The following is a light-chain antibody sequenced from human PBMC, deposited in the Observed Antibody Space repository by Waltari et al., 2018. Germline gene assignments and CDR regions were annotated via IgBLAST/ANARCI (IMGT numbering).Light chain of an antibody. CDR2: GAS. V-gene: IGKV3-20*01. CDR1: QSVSSNY. J-gene: IGKJ1*01. Sequence: EIVLTQSPGILSSSPGERATLSCRASQSVSSNYLVWYQKKVGQAPRLLIFGASNRVTGIPDRFSGSGSGTDFTLTISRLESEDFTVYYCQQYGSSPWTFGQGTKVEI. CDR3: QQYGSSPWT.